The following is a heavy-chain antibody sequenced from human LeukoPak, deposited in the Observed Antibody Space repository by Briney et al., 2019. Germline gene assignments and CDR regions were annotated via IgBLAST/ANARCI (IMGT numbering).Heavy chain of an antibody. CDR1: GFTFRHYL. CDR3: ARASYSRN. CDR2: IDADGETV. V-gene: IGHV3-11*01. D-gene: IGHD1-26*01. J-gene: IGHJ4*02. Sequence: GGSLRLSCAASGFTFRHYLMSWIRQAPGKGLEWISYIDADGETVYYADSVKGRFTSSRDNAKNSLYLQMTSLRPEDTAVYYCARASYSRNWGQGTLVTVSS.